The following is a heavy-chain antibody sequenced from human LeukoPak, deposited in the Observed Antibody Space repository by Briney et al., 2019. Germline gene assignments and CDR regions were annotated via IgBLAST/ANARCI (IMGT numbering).Heavy chain of an antibody. CDR1: GFTFSSYA. D-gene: IGHD3-10*01. J-gene: IGHJ4*02. V-gene: IGHV3-23*01. Sequence: PGGSLRLSCAASGFTFSSYAMSWVRQAPGKGLEWVSAISGSGGSTYYADSVKGRFTISRDNSKNTLYLQMNSLRAEDTAAYYCAKDPVEWFGEYFDYWGQGTLVTVSS. CDR2: ISGSGGST. CDR3: AKDPVEWFGEYFDY.